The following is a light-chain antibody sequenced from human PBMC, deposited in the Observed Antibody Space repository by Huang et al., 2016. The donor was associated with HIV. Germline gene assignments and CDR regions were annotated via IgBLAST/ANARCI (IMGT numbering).Light chain of an antibody. J-gene: IGKJ4*01. Sequence: EIVLTQSPATLSLSPGERATLSCWASQSIGSYLAWYQHKPGQAPRRLIFDASKRATGIPARFSGSGSGTDFILTISNLEPEDFALYYCQQRNNWPLTFGGGTKVEI. CDR3: QQRNNWPLT. V-gene: IGKV3-11*01. CDR2: DAS. CDR1: QSIGSY.